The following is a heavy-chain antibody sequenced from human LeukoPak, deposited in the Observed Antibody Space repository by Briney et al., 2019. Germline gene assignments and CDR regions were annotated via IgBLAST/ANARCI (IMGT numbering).Heavy chain of an antibody. V-gene: IGHV4-30-4*01. CDR3: ASEGLSIRPIQGWFDP. D-gene: IGHD6-6*01. CDR2: IYYSGST. J-gene: IGHJ5*02. Sequence: SETLSLTCTVSGGSISSGDYYWSWIRQPPGKGLEWIGYIYYSGSTYYNPSLKSRVTISVDTSKNQFSLKLSSVTAADTAVYYCASEGLSIRPIQGWFDPWGQGTLVTVSS. CDR1: GGSISSGDYY.